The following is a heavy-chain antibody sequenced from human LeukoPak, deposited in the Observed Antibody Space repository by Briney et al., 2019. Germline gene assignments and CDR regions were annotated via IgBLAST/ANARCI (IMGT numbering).Heavy chain of an antibody. Sequence: GGSLRLSCAASGFTFNIYALHWVRQAPGKGLEYVSAISSSGDSTYYAGSVKGRFTISRDNSKNTLYLQMGSLRAEDMAVYYCARVRGRDNDAFDIWGQGTMVTVSS. D-gene: IGHD5-24*01. CDR2: ISSSGDST. J-gene: IGHJ3*02. CDR3: ARVRGRDNDAFDI. CDR1: GFTFNIYA. V-gene: IGHV3-64*02.